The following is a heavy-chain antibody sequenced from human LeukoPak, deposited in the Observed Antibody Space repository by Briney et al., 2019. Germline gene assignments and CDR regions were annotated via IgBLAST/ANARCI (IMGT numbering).Heavy chain of an antibody. J-gene: IGHJ4*02. Sequence: GGSLRLSCEASGFTFNTHAMSWVRQAPGKGLEWVASITSSGHTPYYTDSVKGRFTISRDNSKNTLYLQMNSLRGEDTAVYYCAKDRPNFYETSGSYYKIKGDFWGQGSLVTVSS. CDR1: GFTFNTHA. D-gene: IGHD3-10*01. CDR3: AKDRPNFYETSGSYYKIKGDF. CDR2: ITSSGHTP. V-gene: IGHV3-23*01.